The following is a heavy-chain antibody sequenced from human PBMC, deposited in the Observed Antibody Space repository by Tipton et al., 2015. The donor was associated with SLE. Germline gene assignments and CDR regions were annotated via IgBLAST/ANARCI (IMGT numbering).Heavy chain of an antibody. CDR1: GGSFSGYY. CDR2: INHSGST. CDR3: ARRTSYYYYGMDV. Sequence: TLSLTCAVYGGSFSGYYWSWIRQPPGKGLEWIGEINHSGSTNYNPSLKSRVTISVDTSKNQFSLKLSSVTAADTAVYYCARRTSYYYYGMDVWGQGTMVTVSS. D-gene: IGHD1-1*01. J-gene: IGHJ6*02. V-gene: IGHV4-34*01.